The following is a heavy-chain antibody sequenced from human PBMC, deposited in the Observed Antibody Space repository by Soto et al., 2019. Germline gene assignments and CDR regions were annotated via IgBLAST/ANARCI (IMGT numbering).Heavy chain of an antibody. CDR2: IFSNDEK. CDR1: GFSLSNARMG. CDR3: ARTYYDSSGYYYGGDY. V-gene: IGHV2-26*01. D-gene: IGHD3-22*01. J-gene: IGHJ4*02. Sequence: QVTLKESGPVLVKPTETLTLTCTVSGFSLSNARMGVSWIRQPPGKALEWLAHIFSNDEKSYSTSLKSRLTISKDTYKSQVVLTMTNMDPVDTATYYCARTYYDSSGYYYGGDYWGQGTLVTVSS.